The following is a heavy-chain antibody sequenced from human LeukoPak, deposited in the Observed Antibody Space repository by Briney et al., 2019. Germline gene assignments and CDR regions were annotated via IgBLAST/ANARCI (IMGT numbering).Heavy chain of an antibody. V-gene: IGHV3-48*04. Sequence: GGSLRLSCAASGFTFSSYSMNWVRQAPGKGLEWVSYISSSSSTIYYADSVKGRFTISRDNAKNSPYLQMNSLRAEDTAVYYCARGSRFLEWSPLDYWGQGTLVTVSS. CDR2: ISSSSSTI. D-gene: IGHD3-3*01. J-gene: IGHJ4*02. CDR1: GFTFSSYS. CDR3: ARGSRFLEWSPLDY.